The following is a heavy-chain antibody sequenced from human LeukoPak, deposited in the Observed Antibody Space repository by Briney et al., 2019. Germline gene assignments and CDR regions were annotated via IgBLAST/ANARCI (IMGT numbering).Heavy chain of an antibody. V-gene: IGHV1-2*02. Sequence: ASVKVSCKASGYTFTAYYMHWVRQAPGQGLEWMGWINPNSGDTHYAQNFQGRVTLTRDTSISTAYMELSSLRSDDTAVYYCARDSGFYGSGTYSLGYWYFHLWGRGTLVTVSS. J-gene: IGHJ2*01. D-gene: IGHD3-10*01. CDR2: INPNSGDT. CDR1: GYTFTAYY. CDR3: ARDSGFYGSGTYSLGYWYFHL.